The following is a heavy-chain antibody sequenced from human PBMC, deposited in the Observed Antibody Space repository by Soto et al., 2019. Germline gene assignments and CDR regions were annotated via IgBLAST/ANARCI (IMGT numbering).Heavy chain of an antibody. D-gene: IGHD2-15*01. CDR1: GYSISSGYH. J-gene: IGHJ5*02. CDR2: VHYSGNT. V-gene: IGHV4-38-2*01. CDR3: ARQDRVVAEGRWFDP. Sequence: SETLSLTCSVSGYSISSGYHWAWIRQPPGKGLEWLGSVHYSGNTYYNPSLKSRLTISVDKSKNQFSLNLSSVTAADTAVYYCARQDRVVAEGRWFDPWGQGTLVTVSS.